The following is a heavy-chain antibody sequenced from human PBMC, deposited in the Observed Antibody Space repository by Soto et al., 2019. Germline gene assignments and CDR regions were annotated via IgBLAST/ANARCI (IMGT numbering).Heavy chain of an antibody. J-gene: IGHJ4*02. CDR2: ISSSSSYT. Sequence: VGSLRLSGAASGFTFSDYYMSWIRQAPGKGLEWVSYISSSSSYTNYADSVKGRFTISRDNAKNSLYLQMNSLRAEDTAAYYCARACPFSGYDFDYWGQGTLVTVSS. D-gene: IGHD5-12*01. CDR1: GFTFSDYY. V-gene: IGHV3-11*06. CDR3: ARACPFSGYDFDY.